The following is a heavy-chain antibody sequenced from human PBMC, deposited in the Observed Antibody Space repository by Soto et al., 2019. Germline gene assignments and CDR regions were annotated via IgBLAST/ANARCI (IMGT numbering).Heavy chain of an antibody. CDR2: INAGNGNT. CDR1: GYTFTSYA. J-gene: IGHJ5*02. CDR3: ARDARIRGSYWFDP. D-gene: IGHD5-12*01. Sequence: ASVKVSCKASGYTFTSYAMHWVRQAPGQRLEWMGWINAGNGNTKYSQKFQGRVTITRDTSASTAYMELSSLRSEDTAVYYCARDARIRGSYWFDPWGQGTLVTVSS. V-gene: IGHV1-3*01.